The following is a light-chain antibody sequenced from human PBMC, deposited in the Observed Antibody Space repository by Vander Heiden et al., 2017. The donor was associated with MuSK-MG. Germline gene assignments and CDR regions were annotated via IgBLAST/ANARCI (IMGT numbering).Light chain of an antibody. CDR2: WAS. CDR3: QQYHSTPLT. V-gene: IGKV4-1*01. Sequence: DIVMTQSPDSLAVSLGERATINCKSSQSVLYSSNNKNYLAWYQQKPGQPPKLLIYWASTRESGVPDRFSGSGSGTDFTLTISSLQAEDVAVYYCQQYHSTPLTFGGGTKAEIK. CDR1: QSVLYSSNNKNY. J-gene: IGKJ4*01.